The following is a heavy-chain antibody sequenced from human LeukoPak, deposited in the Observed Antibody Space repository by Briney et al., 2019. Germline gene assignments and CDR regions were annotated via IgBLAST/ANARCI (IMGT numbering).Heavy chain of an antibody. V-gene: IGHV1-8*01. CDR1: GYNFTSYD. J-gene: IGHJ4*02. CDR3: ARHNWNDEIDY. Sequence: GASAKVSCKASGYNFTSYDINWGRQATGQRLEWKGWMNPHSGTAGYAQKFQGRVTITRNTSIGTAYMELSSLRSEDTAVYYCARHNWNDEIDYWGQGTLVTVSS. D-gene: IGHD1-20*01. CDR2: MNPHSGTA.